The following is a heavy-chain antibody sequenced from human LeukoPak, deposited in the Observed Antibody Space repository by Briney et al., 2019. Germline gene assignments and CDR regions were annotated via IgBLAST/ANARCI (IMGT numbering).Heavy chain of an antibody. J-gene: IGHJ4*02. D-gene: IGHD6-13*01. CDR2: SNAGNGNT. CDR3: ARDMRRSSSFWDY. Sequence: ASVKVSCKASGYIFTTYAIHWVRQAPGQRLEWMGWSNAGNGNTEYSQEFQGRVTITRDTSTSTAYMELRSLRSDDTAVYYCARDMRRSSSFWDYWGQGTLVTVSS. V-gene: IGHV1-3*02. CDR1: GYIFTTYA.